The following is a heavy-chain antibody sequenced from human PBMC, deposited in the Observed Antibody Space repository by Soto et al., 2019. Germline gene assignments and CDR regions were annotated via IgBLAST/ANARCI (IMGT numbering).Heavy chain of an antibody. Sequence: PGGSLRLSYAASGLSFTNYVMSWVRQAPGKGLEWLSAISGRGDNTYYADSMKGRFTISRDNSKNTVYLQMNSLRGEDTTVYYCATRIYYDNRGYYCYLLYFWGQGTTVTVSS. CDR1: GLSFTNYV. V-gene: IGHV3-23*01. D-gene: IGHD3-22*01. CDR3: ATRIYYDNRGYYCYLLYF. J-gene: IGHJ4*02. CDR2: ISGRGDNT.